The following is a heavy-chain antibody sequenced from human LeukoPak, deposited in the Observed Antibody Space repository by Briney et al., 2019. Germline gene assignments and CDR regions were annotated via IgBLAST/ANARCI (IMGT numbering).Heavy chain of an antibody. CDR2: IYTSGST. CDR1: GYSISSGYY. V-gene: IGHV4-38-2*01. Sequence: SETLSLTCAVSGYSISSGYYWGWIRQPAGKGLEWIGGIYTSGSTNYNPSLKSRVTMSVDTSKNQFSLKLSSVTAADTAVYYCATQYSYGPYYFDYWGQGTLVTVSS. D-gene: IGHD5-18*01. J-gene: IGHJ4*02. CDR3: ATQYSYGPYYFDY.